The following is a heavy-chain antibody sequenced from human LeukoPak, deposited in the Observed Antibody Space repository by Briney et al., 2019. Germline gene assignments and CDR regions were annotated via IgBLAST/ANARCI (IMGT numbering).Heavy chain of an antibody. CDR2: INNDGSIT. D-gene: IGHD1/OR15-1a*01. V-gene: IGHV3-74*01. J-gene: IGHJ3*02. Sequence: GGSLRLSCAASEFTFSSYSMNWVRQAPGKGLVWVSNINNDGSITTYADSVKGRFTISRDNVKNTLFLQMNSLGAEDTALYYCARGWNTTPRSGFDIWGLGTMVTVSS. CDR1: EFTFSSYS. CDR3: ARGWNTTPRSGFDI.